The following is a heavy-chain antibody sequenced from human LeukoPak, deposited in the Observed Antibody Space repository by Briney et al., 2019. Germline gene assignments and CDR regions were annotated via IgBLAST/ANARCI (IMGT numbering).Heavy chain of an antibody. CDR3: ARVRYSDSSVLTRKRSYYFDY. J-gene: IGHJ4*02. Sequence: SETLSLTCTVSGGSISSYYWSWIRQPARTGLESIGHISTSGSTNYNPSLTSRVTMSVDTSKNQFSLKLSSVTAADTAVYYCARVRYSDSSVLTRKRSYYFDYWGQGTLVTVSS. CDR1: GGSISSYY. D-gene: IGHD3-22*01. CDR2: ISTSGST. V-gene: IGHV4-4*07.